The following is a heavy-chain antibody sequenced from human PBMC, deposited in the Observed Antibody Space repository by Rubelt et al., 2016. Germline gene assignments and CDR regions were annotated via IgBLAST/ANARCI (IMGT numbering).Heavy chain of an antibody. D-gene: IGHD3-10*01. CDR2: ISAYNGNT. V-gene: IGHV1-18*01. CDR1: GYIFNTYG. Sequence: QVQLVQSGAEVKKPGASVKVSCKPSGYIFNTYGISWVRQAPGQGLEWVGWISAYNGNTIYAQRVQGRVTMTTDTSTSIAYRELRSLRSDDTAVYYGARSSSWYYFDFWGQGTLVTVSS. J-gene: IGHJ4*02. CDR3: ARSSSWYYFDF.